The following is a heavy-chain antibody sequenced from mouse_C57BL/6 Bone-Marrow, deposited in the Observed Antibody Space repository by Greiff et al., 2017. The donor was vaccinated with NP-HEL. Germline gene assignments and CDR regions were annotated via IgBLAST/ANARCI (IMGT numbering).Heavy chain of an antibody. CDR1: GFTFSSYA. Sequence: EVNVVESGGGLVKPGGSLKLSCAASGFTFSSYAMSWVRQTPEKRLEWVATISDGGSYTYYPDNVTGRFTISRDNAKNNLYLQMSHLKSEDTAMYYCARDCTTVVAPYAMDYWGQGTSVTVSS. J-gene: IGHJ4*01. V-gene: IGHV5-4*01. CDR3: ARDCTTVVAPYAMDY. CDR2: ISDGGSYT. D-gene: IGHD1-1*01.